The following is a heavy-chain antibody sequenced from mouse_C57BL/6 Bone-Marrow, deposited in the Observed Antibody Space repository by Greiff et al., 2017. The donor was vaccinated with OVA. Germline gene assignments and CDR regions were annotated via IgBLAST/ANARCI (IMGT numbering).Heavy chain of an antibody. CDR2: IFPGSGST. J-gene: IGHJ1*03. CDR3: ASFFCYGSSWGYFDV. CDR1: GYTFTSHW. Sequence: QVQLQQSGPELVRPGASVKISCKAPGYTFTSHWMQWVRQRPGQGLEWIGEIFPGSGSTYYNEKFKGKATLTVDTSSSTSYMQLSSLTSEDSAVYFCASFFCYGSSWGYFDVWGTGTTVTVSS. V-gene: IGHV1-56*01. D-gene: IGHD1-1*01.